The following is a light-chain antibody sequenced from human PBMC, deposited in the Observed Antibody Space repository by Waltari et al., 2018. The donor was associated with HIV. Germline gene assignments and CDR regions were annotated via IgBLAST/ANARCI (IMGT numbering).Light chain of an antibody. CDR1: TINYNY. J-gene: IGLJ2*01. Sequence: QSALTQRASVSGYPGQSVTIYCTGPTINYNYVFWYQQHPAKAPKLIIFEGTYLPSCFSNLFSCSKSCNTSSLTISGLQCDDYSHYYCISYTSSGSVIFGGATNLTVL. V-gene: IGLV2-14*03. CDR2: EGT. CDR3: ISYTSSGSVI.